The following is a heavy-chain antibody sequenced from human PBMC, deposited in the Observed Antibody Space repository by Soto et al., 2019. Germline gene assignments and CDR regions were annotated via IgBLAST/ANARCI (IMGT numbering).Heavy chain of an antibody. J-gene: IGHJ6*01. CDR1: GYTFIRYG. CDR3: ARGGDYDNTWGKLSHYGLDV. V-gene: IGHV1-18*01. D-gene: IGHD3-16*01. CDR2: ISPYNDYT. Sequence: QVQLVQSAAEVKKPGASVRVSCKASGYTFIRYGIAWVRQAPGQGLEWMGWISPYNDYTIYAQKLQGRVSMTADASTRTVDRERRGRRADATGGYSCARGGDYDNTWGKLSHYGLDVW.